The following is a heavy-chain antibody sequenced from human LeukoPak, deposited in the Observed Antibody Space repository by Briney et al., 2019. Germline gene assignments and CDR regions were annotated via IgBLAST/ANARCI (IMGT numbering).Heavy chain of an antibody. CDR2: IFSSGSF. Sequence: SETLSLTCTVSGVSMSGYYWSWIPQPPGKGLEWIGYIFSSGSFNFNPSLKSRVTISVDTARNEFPLRLSSVTAAAAAVYSCARRSKLGYYFDSWGQGILVTVSS. CDR3: ARRSKLGYYFDS. J-gene: IGHJ4*02. D-gene: IGHD3-16*01. CDR1: GVSMSGYY. V-gene: IGHV4-59*08.